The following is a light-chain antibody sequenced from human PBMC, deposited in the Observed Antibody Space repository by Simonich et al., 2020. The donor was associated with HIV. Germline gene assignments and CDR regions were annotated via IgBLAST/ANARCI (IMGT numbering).Light chain of an antibody. CDR3: QQYNNWPPWT. J-gene: IGKJ1*01. CDR2: GSS. V-gene: IGKV3-15*01. Sequence: EIVMTQSPATLSVSPGERVTLSCRASQSLRSNLAWYQQKPGQAPRLPIYGSSTRATGIPARFSGSGSGTEFTLTISSLQSEDFAVYYCQQYNNWPPWTFGQGTKVEIK. CDR1: QSLRSN.